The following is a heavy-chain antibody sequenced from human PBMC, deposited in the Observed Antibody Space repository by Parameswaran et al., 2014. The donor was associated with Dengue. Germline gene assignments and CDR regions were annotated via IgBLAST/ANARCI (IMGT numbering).Heavy chain of an antibody. CDR2: IYYSGST. J-gene: IGHJ4*02. V-gene: IGHV4-39*01. Sequence: WIRQPPGKGLEWIGSIYYSGSTYYNPSLKSRVTISVDTSKNQFSLKLSSVTAADTAVYYCTRRRVRGVTEVYFDYWGQGTLVTVSS. CDR3: TRRRVRGVTEVYFDY. D-gene: IGHD3-10*01.